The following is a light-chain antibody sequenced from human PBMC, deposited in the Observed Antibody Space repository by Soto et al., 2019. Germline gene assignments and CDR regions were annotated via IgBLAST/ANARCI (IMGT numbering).Light chain of an antibody. J-gene: IGLJ6*01. CDR1: GSEIGYYDY. V-gene: IGLV2-14*01. CDR2: EVN. CDR3: SSHSSTSAYYV. Sequence: QSALTQPASVSGSPGQSITISCTGTGSEIGYYDYVSWYQYHSGKAPKLIIYEVNNRPSGVSNRFSGSKSVNTASLTISGLQAEDEADYYCSSHSSTSAYYVFGTGTQLTVL.